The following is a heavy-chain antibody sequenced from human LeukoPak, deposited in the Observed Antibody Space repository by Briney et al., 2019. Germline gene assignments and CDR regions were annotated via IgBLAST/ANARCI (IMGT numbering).Heavy chain of an antibody. CDR3: ALRTGDY. V-gene: IGHV3-21*01. J-gene: IGHJ4*02. CDR2: ISSSGAYI. D-gene: IGHD5-12*01. Sequence: GGSLRLACAASGYPFSTYDMNWVRQAPGKGLEWDSSISSSGAYIYYADSVKGRFTISRDNAKNLLYLQMNSLRAEDTAVYYCALRTGDYWGQGTLVTVSS. CDR1: GYPFSTYD.